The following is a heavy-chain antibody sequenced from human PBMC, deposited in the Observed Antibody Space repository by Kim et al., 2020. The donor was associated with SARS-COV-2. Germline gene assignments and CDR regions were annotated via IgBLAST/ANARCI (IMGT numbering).Heavy chain of an antibody. CDR3: ASGGYCSSTSCYAVDY. CDR2: FDPDDGET. CDR1: GYTFTNLS. Sequence: ASVKVSCKVSGYTFTNLSMHWVRQAPGKGLEWMGGFDPDDGETIYAQKFQGRVTMTEDTSTDTAYMELSSLRSEDTAVYYCASGGYCSSTSCYAVDYWGQGTLVTVSS. J-gene: IGHJ4*02. V-gene: IGHV1-24*01. D-gene: IGHD2-2*01.